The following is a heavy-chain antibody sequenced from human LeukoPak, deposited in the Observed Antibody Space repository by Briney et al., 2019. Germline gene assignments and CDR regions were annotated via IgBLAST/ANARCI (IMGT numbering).Heavy chain of an antibody. CDR1: GDSISINNYY. CDR3: ARGLGNRQFKSSRRYFDY. V-gene: IGHV4-39*07. CDR2: VYYTGTT. J-gene: IGHJ4*02. Sequence: SETLSLTCTVSGDSISINNYYWAWIRQPPGKGLEWIGSVYYTGTTYYNPSLKNRVTISVDTSKNQFSLKLSSVTAADTAVYYCARGLGNRQFKSSRRYFDYWGQGTLVTVSS. D-gene: IGHD4-23*01.